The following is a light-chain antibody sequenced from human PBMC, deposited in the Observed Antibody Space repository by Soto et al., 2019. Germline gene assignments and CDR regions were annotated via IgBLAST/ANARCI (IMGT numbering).Light chain of an antibody. J-gene: IGLJ2*01. Sequence: QSALTQPASVSGSPGQSITISCTGTSSDVGGYNYVSWYQQHPGKAPKLMIYDVSNRPSGVSNRFSGSKSGNTASLTISGLQAEDEADYDCRSYTSSSTLVVFGGGTTLTVL. CDR2: DVS. CDR3: RSYTSSSTLVV. V-gene: IGLV2-14*01. CDR1: SSDVGGYNY.